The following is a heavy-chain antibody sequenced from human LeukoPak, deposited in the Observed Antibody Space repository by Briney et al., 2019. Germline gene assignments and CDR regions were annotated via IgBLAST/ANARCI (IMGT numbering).Heavy chain of an antibody. D-gene: IGHD2-15*01. CDR3: ATSGQVVATMHY. Sequence: GASVKVSRKASGYTFTSYAMHWVRQAPGQRLEWMGWINAGNGNTKYSQKFQGRVTIARDTSASTAYMELSSLRSEDTAVYYCATSGQVVATMHYWGQGTLVTVSS. CDR1: GYTFTSYA. CDR2: INAGNGNT. J-gene: IGHJ4*02. V-gene: IGHV1-3*01.